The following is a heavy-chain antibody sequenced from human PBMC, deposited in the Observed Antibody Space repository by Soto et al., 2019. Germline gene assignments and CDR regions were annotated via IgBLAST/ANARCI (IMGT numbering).Heavy chain of an antibody. Sequence: QVQLQESGPGLVKPSETLSLSCTVSGGSISSYYWSWFRQSPGKRMEWIGYVHHSWGSSYNPSLRXXVXXSLDTPKSQFSLKVTSVTAIDTAVYYCARQGFGPLHGLVDVWGQGTTVTVSS. CDR2: VHHSWGS. D-gene: IGHD3-10*01. J-gene: IGHJ6*02. V-gene: IGHV4-59*08. CDR1: GGSISSYY. CDR3: ARQGFGPLHGLVDV.